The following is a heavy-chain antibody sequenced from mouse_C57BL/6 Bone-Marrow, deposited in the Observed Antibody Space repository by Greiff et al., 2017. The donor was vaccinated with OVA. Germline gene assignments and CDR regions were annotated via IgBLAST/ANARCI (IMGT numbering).Heavy chain of an antibody. J-gene: IGHJ2*01. Sequence: QVQRQQPGAELVKPGASVKLSCKASGYTFTSYWMHWVKQRPGPGLEWIGRIDPTSGGTHDNEKFKSKATLTVDKPSSTAYMQLSSLTSEDSAVYYCARSKIRPEVYFDYWGQGTTLTVSA. V-gene: IGHV1-72*01. CDR2: IDPTSGGT. CDR1: GYTFTSYW. CDR3: ARSKIRPEVYFDY. D-gene: IGHD1-2*01.